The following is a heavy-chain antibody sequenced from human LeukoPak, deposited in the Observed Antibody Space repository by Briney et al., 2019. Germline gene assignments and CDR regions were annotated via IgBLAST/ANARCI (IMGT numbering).Heavy chain of an antibody. J-gene: IGHJ4*02. CDR3: ARGGIVVVTETDY. CDR1: GGTFSSYA. V-gene: IGHV1-69*04. Sequence: ASVKVSCKASGGTFSSYAISWVRQAPGQGLEWMGRIIPILGIANYAQKFQGRVTITADKSTSTAYMELSSLRSEDTAVYYCARGGIVVVTETDYWGQGTLVTVSS. D-gene: IGHD3-22*01. CDR2: IIPILGIA.